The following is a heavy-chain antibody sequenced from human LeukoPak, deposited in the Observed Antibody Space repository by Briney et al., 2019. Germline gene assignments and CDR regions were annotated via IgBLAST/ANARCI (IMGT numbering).Heavy chain of an antibody. V-gene: IGHV1-69*05. CDR3: ARYSSGWYKRTGAFDI. J-gene: IGHJ3*02. D-gene: IGHD6-19*01. Sequence: SVKVSCKASGGTFSSYAISWVRQAPGQGLEWMGGIIPIFGTAHYAQKIQGRVTITTDQSTSTAYMELSSLRSEDTAVYYCARYSSGWYKRTGAFDIWGQGTMVTVSS. CDR2: IIPIFGTA. CDR1: GGTFSSYA.